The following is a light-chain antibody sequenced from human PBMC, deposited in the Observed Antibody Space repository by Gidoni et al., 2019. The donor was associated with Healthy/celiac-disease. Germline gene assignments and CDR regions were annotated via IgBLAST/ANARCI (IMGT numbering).Light chain of an antibody. CDR1: SLRSYY. Sequence: SSELTQDPAVSVVLGQTVRITCQGDSLRSYYASWYQQKPGQAPVLVIYGKNNRPSGIPDRFSGSSSGNTASLTITGAQAEDEADYYCNSRDSSGNLLGVFGGGTKLTVL. V-gene: IGLV3-19*01. CDR3: NSRDSSGNLLGV. CDR2: GKN. J-gene: IGLJ3*02.